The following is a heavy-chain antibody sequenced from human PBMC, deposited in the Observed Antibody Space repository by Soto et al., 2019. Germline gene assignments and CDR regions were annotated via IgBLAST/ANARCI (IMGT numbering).Heavy chain of an antibody. D-gene: IGHD2-21*02. CDR3: ARQLAYCGGDCFTDPVDY. Sequence: QAQLVQSGAEVKKPGASVKVSCEASGYTFTSYYMHWVRQAPGQGLEWMGWINPNSGDTKYAQKFRGRVTMTRDTSITTAYMEVKTLTSDDTAVYYCARQLAYCGGDCFTDPVDYWGQGTLVTVSS. CDR1: GYTFTSYY. J-gene: IGHJ4*02. V-gene: IGHV1-2*02. CDR2: INPNSGDT.